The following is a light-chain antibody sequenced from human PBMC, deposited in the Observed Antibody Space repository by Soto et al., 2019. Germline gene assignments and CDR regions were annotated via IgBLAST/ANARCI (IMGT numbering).Light chain of an antibody. CDR3: QQHNSSPWT. J-gene: IGKJ1*01. CDR2: DAS. Sequence: DIQMTQSPSTLSASIGDRVTITCRASQSISDWLAWFQQKPGKAPKVLIYDASTLESGVPSRFSGSGSGTEFTLTISSLQPEDFATYYCQQHNSSPWTFGQGTKVDIK. CDR1: QSISDW. V-gene: IGKV1-5*01.